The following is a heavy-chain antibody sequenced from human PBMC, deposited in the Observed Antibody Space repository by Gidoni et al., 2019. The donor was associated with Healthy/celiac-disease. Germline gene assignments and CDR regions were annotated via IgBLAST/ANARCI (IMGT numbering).Heavy chain of an antibody. CDR2: IYPGDSDT. J-gene: IGHJ4*02. D-gene: IGHD2-2*01. Sequence: EVQLVQSGAEVKKPGEALKISCKGSGYSFTSYWSGWVRQMPGKGLGWMGIIYPGDSDTRYSPSVQGQVTISADKSISTADLQWSSLKASDTAMYYCARHIPQGDIVVVPAALDYWGQGTLVTVSS. V-gene: IGHV5-51*01. CDR1: GYSFTSYW. CDR3: ARHIPQGDIVVVPAALDY.